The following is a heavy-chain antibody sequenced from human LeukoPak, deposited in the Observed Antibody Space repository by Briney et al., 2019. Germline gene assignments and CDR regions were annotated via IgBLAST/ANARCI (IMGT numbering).Heavy chain of an antibody. V-gene: IGHV4-30-4*01. CDR2: IYYSGST. CDR3: ARGSAGYSGYENYWFDP. J-gene: IGHJ5*02. D-gene: IGHD5-12*01. Sequence: SQTLSLTCTVSGGSISSGDYHWSWIRQPPGKGLEWIGYIYYSGSTYYNPSLKSRVTISVDTSKNQFSLKLSSVTAADTAVYYCARGSAGYSGYENYWFDPWGQGTLVTVSS. CDR1: GGSISSGDYH.